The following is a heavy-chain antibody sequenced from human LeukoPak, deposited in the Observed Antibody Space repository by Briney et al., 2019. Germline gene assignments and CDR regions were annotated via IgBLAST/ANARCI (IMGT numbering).Heavy chain of an antibody. CDR3: AREYSSSSGKNTFDI. CDR1: GGSISSYS. CDR2: IYASGST. J-gene: IGHJ3*02. D-gene: IGHD6-6*01. Sequence: KPSETLSLTCTVSGGSISSYSWSWIRQPAGKGLEWIGRIYASGSTNYNPSLKSRVTMSVDTSKNQFSLKLTSVTAADTAVYYCAREYSSSSGKNTFDIWGQGTMVTVSS. V-gene: IGHV4-4*07.